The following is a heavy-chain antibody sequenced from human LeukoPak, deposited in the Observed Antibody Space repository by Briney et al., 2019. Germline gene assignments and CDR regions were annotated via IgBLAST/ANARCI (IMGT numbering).Heavy chain of an antibody. D-gene: IGHD1-26*01. CDR1: GGSISSGDYY. CDR2: IYYSGST. J-gene: IGHJ6*02. V-gene: IGHV4-39*07. Sequence: SETLSLTCTVSGGSISSGDYYWGWIRQPPGKGLEWIGSIYYSGSTYYNPSLKSRVTISVDTSKNQFSLKLSSVTAADTAVYYCARASGSYFSYYYYGMDVWGQGTTVTVSS. CDR3: ARASGSYFSYYYYGMDV.